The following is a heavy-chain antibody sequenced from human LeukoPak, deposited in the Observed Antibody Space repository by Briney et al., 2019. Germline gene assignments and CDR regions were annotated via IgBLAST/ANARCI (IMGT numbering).Heavy chain of an antibody. V-gene: IGHV3-23*01. D-gene: IGHD3-9*01. CDR3: AKDRRTEYYDILTGYYSSHGLFDY. CDR1: GFTFSSYA. CDR2: ISGSGGST. J-gene: IGHJ4*02. Sequence: GRSLRLSCAASGFTFSSYAMSWVRQAPGKGLEWVSAISGSGGSTYYADSVKGRFTISRDNSKNTLYLQMNSLRAEDTAVYYCAKDRRTEYYDILTGYYSSHGLFDYWGQGTLVTVSS.